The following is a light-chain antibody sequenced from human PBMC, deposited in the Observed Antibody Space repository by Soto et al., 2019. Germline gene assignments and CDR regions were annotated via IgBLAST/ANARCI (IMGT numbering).Light chain of an antibody. J-gene: IGKJ4*01. CDR2: DAS. Sequence: DIQMTQTPSTLPASVGERVTITCRASQTINTWLAWYQHKPGKAPNILIYDASTLQTGVHSRFSGYSSGTEFTLTISSLQPDDLATYFCQQYHSFSPEGLTFGGGTKVEL. V-gene: IGKV1-5*01. CDR3: QQYHSFSPEGLT. CDR1: QTINTW.